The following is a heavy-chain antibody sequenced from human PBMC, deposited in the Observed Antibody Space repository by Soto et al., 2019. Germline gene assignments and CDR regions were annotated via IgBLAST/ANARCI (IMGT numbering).Heavy chain of an antibody. CDR1: GYTFTSYA. J-gene: IGHJ4*02. CDR2: INAGNGNT. D-gene: IGHD3-22*01. V-gene: IGHV1-3*05. Sequence: QVQLVQSGAEEKKPGASVKVSCKASGYTFTSYAMHWVRQAPGQRLEWMGWINAGNGNTKYSQKFQGRVTITRDTSASTDYMELSSLRSEDTAVYYCAIGVPGYYAYFDYWGQGTLVTVSS. CDR3: AIGVPGYYAYFDY.